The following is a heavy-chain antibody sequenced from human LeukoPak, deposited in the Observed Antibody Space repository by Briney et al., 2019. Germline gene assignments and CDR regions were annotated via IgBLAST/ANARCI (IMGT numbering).Heavy chain of an antibody. CDR3: PTTVVAATSSNYYGMDV. CDR2: INPSGGST. CDR1: GYTFTRYY. D-gene: IGHD2-15*01. J-gene: IGHJ6*02. Sequence: ASVKVSCKASGYTFTRYYMHWVRQAPGQGLEWMGIINPSGGSTSYAQKFQGRVTMTRDTSTSTVYMELSSLRSEDTAVYYCPTTVVAATSSNYYGMDVWGQGTTVTVSS. V-gene: IGHV1-46*01.